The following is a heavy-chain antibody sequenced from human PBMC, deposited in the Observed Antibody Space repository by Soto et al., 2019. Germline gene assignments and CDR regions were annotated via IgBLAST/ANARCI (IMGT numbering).Heavy chain of an antibody. D-gene: IGHD4-17*01. J-gene: IGHJ6*02. CDR3: ARDRTVTTSGYYYYGMDV. Sequence: ASVKVSCKASGYTFTGYYMHWVRQAPGQGLEWMGWINPNSGGTNYAQKFQGWVTMTRDTSISTAYMELSRLRSDDTAVYYCARDRTVTTSGYYYYGMDVWGQGTTVTVSS. CDR1: GYTFTGYY. V-gene: IGHV1-2*04. CDR2: INPNSGGT.